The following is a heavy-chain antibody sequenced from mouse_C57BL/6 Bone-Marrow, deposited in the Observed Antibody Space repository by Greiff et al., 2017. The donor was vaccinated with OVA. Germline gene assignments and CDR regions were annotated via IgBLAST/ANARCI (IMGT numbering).Heavy chain of an antibody. CDR1: GYSITSGYD. Sequence: VQLKESGPGMVKPSQSLSLTCTVTGYSITSGYDWHWIRHFPGNKLEWMGYISYSGSTNYNPSLKSRISITHDTSKNHFFLKLNSVTTEDTATYYCARAYYGSSFYYYAMDYWGQGTSVTVSS. CDR2: ISYSGST. D-gene: IGHD1-1*01. CDR3: ARAYYGSSFYYYAMDY. J-gene: IGHJ4*01. V-gene: IGHV3-1*01.